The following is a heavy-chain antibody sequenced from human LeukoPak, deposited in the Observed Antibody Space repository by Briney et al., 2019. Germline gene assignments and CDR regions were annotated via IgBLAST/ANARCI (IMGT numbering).Heavy chain of an antibody. V-gene: IGHV4-59*01. CDR2: IYYSGST. D-gene: IGHD6-19*01. Sequence: SETLSLTCTVSGGSISSYYWSWIRQPPGKGLEWIGYIYYSGSTNYNPSLKSRVTISVGTSKNQFSLKLSSVTAADTAVYYCARGQWLYYFDYWGQGTLVTVSS. CDR1: GGSISSYY. J-gene: IGHJ4*02. CDR3: ARGQWLYYFDY.